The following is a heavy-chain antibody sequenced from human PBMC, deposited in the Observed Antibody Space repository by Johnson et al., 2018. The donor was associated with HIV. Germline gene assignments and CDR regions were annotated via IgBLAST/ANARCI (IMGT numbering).Heavy chain of an antibody. V-gene: IGHV3-66*01. CDR3: AKDEGITMIVVVPDAFDI. D-gene: IGHD3-22*01. Sequence: EVQLVESGGGVVQPGRSLRLSCAASGFTVSSNYMSWVRQAPGKGLEWVSVIYSGGSTYYADSVKGRFTISRDNSKNTLYLQMNSLRAEDTAVYYCAKDEGITMIVVVPDAFDIWGQGTMVTVSS. CDR1: GFTVSSNY. CDR2: IYSGGST. J-gene: IGHJ3*02.